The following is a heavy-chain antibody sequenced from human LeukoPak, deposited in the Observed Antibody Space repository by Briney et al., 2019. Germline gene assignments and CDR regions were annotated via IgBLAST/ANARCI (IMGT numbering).Heavy chain of an antibody. CDR3: PRAVYYDSSGYLS. J-gene: IGHJ5*02. CDR1: GGTFSSYA. Sequence: SVKVSCKASGGTFSSYAISWARQAPGQGLEWMGRIIPIFGTANYAQKFQGRVTITTDESTSTAYLELSSLRSEGTAVYPCPRAVYYDSSGYLSWGQGTLVTVSS. V-gene: IGHV1-69*05. D-gene: IGHD3-22*01. CDR2: IIPIFGTA.